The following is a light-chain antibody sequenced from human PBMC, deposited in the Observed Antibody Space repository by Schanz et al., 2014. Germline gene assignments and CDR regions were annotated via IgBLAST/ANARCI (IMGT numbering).Light chain of an antibody. J-gene: IGLJ3*02. V-gene: IGLV1-40*01. CDR2: GNT. Sequence: QSVLTQPPSVSGAPGQRVTISCTGSSSNIGAGYDVHWYQQLPGTAPKLVIFGNTNRPSGVPDRFSGSKSGTSASLAISGLQSDDEAHYYCATWDDSLRAWLFGGGTKLTVL. CDR3: ATWDDSLRAWL. CDR1: SSNIGAGYD.